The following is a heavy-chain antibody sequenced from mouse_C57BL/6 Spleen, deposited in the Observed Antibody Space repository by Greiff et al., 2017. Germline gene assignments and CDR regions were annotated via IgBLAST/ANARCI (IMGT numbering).Heavy chain of an antibody. CDR2: INPSTGGT. CDR3: ARYYYGNYDYFDY. Sequence: VQLKESGPELVKPGASVKISCKASGYSFTGYYMNWVKQSPEKSLEWIGEINPSTGGTTYNQKFKAKATLTVDKSSSTAYMQLKSLTSEDSAVYYCARYYYGNYDYFDYWGQGTTLTVSS. D-gene: IGHD2-1*01. J-gene: IGHJ2*01. V-gene: IGHV1-42*01. CDR1: GYSFTGYY.